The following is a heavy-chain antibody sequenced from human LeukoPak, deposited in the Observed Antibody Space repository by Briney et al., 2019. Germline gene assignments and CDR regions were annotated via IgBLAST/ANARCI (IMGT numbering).Heavy chain of an antibody. CDR1: GGSISSGSYY. CDR2: IYTSGST. J-gene: IGHJ2*01. CDR3: ARDDCSSTSCYLNWYFDL. V-gene: IGHV4-61*02. Sequence: SQTLSLTCTVSGGSISSGSYYWSWIRQPAGKGLEWIGRIYTSGSTNYNPSLKSRVTISVDTSKNQFSLKLSSVTAADTAVYYCARDDCSSTSCYLNWYFDLWGRGTLVTVSS. D-gene: IGHD2-2*01.